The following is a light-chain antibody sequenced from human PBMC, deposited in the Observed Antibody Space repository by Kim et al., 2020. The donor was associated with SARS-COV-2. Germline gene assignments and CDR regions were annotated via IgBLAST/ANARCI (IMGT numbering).Light chain of an antibody. CDR2: DKN. V-gene: IGLV3-19*01. J-gene: IGLJ3*02. Sequence: SSELTQDPDVSVALGQTVRIKCQGDSLRTYYGNWYQQKPGQAPVVVMYDKNRRPSGIPDRFSASLSGDTTSLTITGAQAEDEADYYCCPRGINTNRWVFG. CDR1: SLRTYY. CDR3: CPRGINTNRWV.